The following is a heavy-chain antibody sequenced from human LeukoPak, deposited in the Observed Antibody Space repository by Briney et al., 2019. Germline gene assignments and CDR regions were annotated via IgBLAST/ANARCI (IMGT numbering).Heavy chain of an antibody. CDR3: ASFFCTSGLCYYLDY. D-gene: IGHD2-8*01. J-gene: IGHJ4*02. Sequence: ASVKVSCKASGYTFTSNALGWVRQAPGQGLEWMGWINANTGNPTYAQGFTGRFVFSLDTSDNTAYLQISSLQAEDTAVYYCASFFCTSGLCYYLDYWGQGTLVTVSS. V-gene: IGHV7-4-1*02. CDR2: INANTGNP. CDR1: GYTFTSNA.